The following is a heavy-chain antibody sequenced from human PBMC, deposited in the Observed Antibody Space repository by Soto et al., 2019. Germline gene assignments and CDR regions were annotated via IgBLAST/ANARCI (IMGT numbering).Heavy chain of an antibody. J-gene: IGHJ6*02. CDR1: GYTFTSYG. D-gene: IGHD5-18*01. CDR3: ARSGYSYGWGMGNGMDV. V-gene: IGHV1-18*04. Sequence: QVQLVQSGAEVKKPGASVKVSCKASGYTFTSYGISWVRQAPGQGLEWMGWISAYNGNTNYAQKLQGRVTMTTDTSTSTADMELRSLRSDDTAVYYCARSGYSYGWGMGNGMDVWGQGTTVTVSS. CDR2: ISAYNGNT.